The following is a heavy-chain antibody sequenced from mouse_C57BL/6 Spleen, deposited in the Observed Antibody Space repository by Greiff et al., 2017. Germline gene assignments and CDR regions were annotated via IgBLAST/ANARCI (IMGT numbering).Heavy chain of an antibody. CDR1: GYAFSSYW. CDR2: IYPGDGDT. J-gene: IGHJ1*03. CDR3: ARLGFRGYFDV. V-gene: IGHV1-80*01. Sequence: VQLQQSGAELVKPGASVKISCKASGYAFSSYWMNWVKQRPGKGLEWIGQIYPGDGDTNYNGKFKGKATLTADKSSSTAYMQFSSLTSEDSAVYFCARLGFRGYFDVWGTGTTVTVSS.